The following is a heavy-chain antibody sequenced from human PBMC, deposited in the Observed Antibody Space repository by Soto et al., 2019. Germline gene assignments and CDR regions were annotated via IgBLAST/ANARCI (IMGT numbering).Heavy chain of an antibody. CDR2: IYYSGST. V-gene: IGHV4-31*03. CDR3: ATYGSGTYKPTSFDY. Sequence: QVQLQESGPGLVKPSQTLSLTCTVSGGSISSGDYYWSWIRQHPGKGLEWIGYIYYSGSTYYNPSLKIRVTISVDTSKNQFSLKLSSVTAADKAVYYCATYGSGTYKPTSFDYWGQGTLVTVSS. J-gene: IGHJ4*02. D-gene: IGHD3-10*01. CDR1: GGSISSGDYY.